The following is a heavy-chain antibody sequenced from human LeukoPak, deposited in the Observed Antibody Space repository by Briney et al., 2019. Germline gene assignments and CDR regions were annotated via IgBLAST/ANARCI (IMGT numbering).Heavy chain of an antibody. CDR1: GFTFSSYA. CDR2: ISGSGGST. J-gene: IGHJ4*02. V-gene: IGHV3-23*01. D-gene: IGHD1-26*01. CDR3: AKDFGSLWIVGATLNLLDY. Sequence: PGGSLRLSCAASGFTFSSYAMSWVRQAPGKGLEWVSAISGSGGSTYYADSVKGRFTISRDNSKNTLYLQMNSLRAEDTAVYYCAKDFGSLWIVGATLNLLDYWGQGTLVTVSS.